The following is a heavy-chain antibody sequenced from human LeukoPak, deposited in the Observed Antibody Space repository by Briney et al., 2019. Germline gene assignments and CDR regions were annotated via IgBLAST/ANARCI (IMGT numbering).Heavy chain of an antibody. D-gene: IGHD1-26*01. CDR3: ARGVVGAILSAFDI. V-gene: IGHV4-38-2*02. CDR2: IYHSGTT. J-gene: IGHJ3*02. CDR1: GYSISSGYY. Sequence: PSETLSLTCTVSGYSISSGYYWGWIRQPPGKGLEWIGTIYHSGTTYYNPSLKSRVTMSVDTSKNQFSLRLRSVTAADTAVYYCARGVVGAILSAFDIWGQGTMVTVSS.